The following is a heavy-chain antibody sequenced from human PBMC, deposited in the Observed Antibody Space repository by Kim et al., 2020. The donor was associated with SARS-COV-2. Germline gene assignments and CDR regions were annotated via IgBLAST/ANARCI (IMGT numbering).Heavy chain of an antibody. J-gene: IGHJ6*03. Sequence: SETLSLTCTVSGGSISSYYWSWIRQPPGKGLEWIGYIYYSGSTNYNPSLKSRVTISVDTSKNQFSLKLSSVTAADTAVYYCARHHYEAGNFWSGYYRPPYYYYYYMDVWGKGTTVTVSS. CDR2: IYYSGST. CDR3: ARHHYEAGNFWSGYYRPPYYYYYYMDV. CDR1: GGSISSYY. V-gene: IGHV4-59*08. D-gene: IGHD3-3*01.